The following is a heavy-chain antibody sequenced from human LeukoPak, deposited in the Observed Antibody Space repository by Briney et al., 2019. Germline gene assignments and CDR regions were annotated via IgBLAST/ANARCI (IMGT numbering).Heavy chain of an antibody. Sequence: GGSLRLSCAVSGFTFSDYEMNWVRQAPGKGLEWLSYISSSGRKIYYADSVKGRFTVSRDNAKNSLYLQMNSLRADDTAVYYCARGPRDPTEFCSRGTCAPTYEVWGQGALVTVSS. V-gene: IGHV3-48*03. CDR3: ARGPRDPTEFCSRGTCAPTYEV. CDR2: ISSSGRKI. D-gene: IGHD2-15*01. J-gene: IGHJ4*02. CDR1: GFTFSDYE.